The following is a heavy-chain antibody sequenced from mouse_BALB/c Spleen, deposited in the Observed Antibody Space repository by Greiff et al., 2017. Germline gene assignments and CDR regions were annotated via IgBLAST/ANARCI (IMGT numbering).Heavy chain of an antibody. Sequence: EVQLQQSGAELVRSGASVKLSCTASGFNIKDYYMHWVKQRPEQGLEWIGWIDPENGDTEYAPKFQGKATITADTSSNTAYLQLSSLTSEDTAVYYCARGLLAMDYWGQGTSVTVSS. CDR2: IDPENGDT. V-gene: IGHV14-4*02. CDR1: GFNIKDYY. D-gene: IGHD2-3*01. CDR3: ARGLLAMDY. J-gene: IGHJ4*01.